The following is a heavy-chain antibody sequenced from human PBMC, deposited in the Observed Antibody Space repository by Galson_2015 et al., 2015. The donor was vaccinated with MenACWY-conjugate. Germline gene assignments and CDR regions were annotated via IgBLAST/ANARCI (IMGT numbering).Heavy chain of an antibody. CDR1: GLSFGNYG. V-gene: IGHV3-30*03. CDR2: ISYDGSNK. J-gene: IGHJ4*03. D-gene: IGHD3-3*02. CDR3: ATGRYCISATRSEFDY. Sequence: SLRLSCAASGLSFGNYGIHWVRQAPGKGLEWVAVISYDGSNKYYADSVKGRFTISRDNSKNTLYLQMNSLRAEDTAVYYCATGRYCISATRSEFDYWDHGTLVTVSS.